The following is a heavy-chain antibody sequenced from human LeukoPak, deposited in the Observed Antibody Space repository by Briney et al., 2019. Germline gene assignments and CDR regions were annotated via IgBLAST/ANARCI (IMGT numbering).Heavy chain of an antibody. Sequence: SETLSLTCTVSGGSISSYYWSWIRQPPGKGLEWIGYIYYSGSTNYNPSLKSRVTISVDTSKNQFSLKLSSVTAADTAVYYCAKDRWGLGSGSYLYYFDYWGQGTLVTVSS. V-gene: IGHV4-59*01. CDR2: IYYSGST. CDR1: GGSISSYY. J-gene: IGHJ4*02. CDR3: AKDRWGLGSGSYLYYFDY. D-gene: IGHD3-10*01.